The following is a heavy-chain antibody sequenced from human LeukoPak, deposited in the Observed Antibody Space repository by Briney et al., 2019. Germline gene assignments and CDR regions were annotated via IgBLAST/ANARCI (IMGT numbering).Heavy chain of an antibody. D-gene: IGHD3-10*01. V-gene: IGHV4-39*07. Sequence: SETLSLTCTVSGGSISSSSYYWGWIRQPPGKGLEWIGSIHYSGSTNYNPSLKSRVTMSVDTSKNQFSLKLSSVTAADTAVYYCAKGDGDFDYWGQGTLVTVSS. CDR2: IHYSGST. CDR3: AKGDGDFDY. CDR1: GGSISSSSYY. J-gene: IGHJ4*02.